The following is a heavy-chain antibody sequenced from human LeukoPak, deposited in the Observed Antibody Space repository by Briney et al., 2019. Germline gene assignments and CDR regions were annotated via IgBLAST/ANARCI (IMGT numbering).Heavy chain of an antibody. CDR3: ATAHGRYCGSTSCSRRRFFDL. Sequence: SETLSLTCAVYGGSFSGYYWSWIRQPPGKGLEWMGEINHSGSTNYNPSLKSRVTISVDTSKNQFSLKLSSVTAADTAVYYCATAHGRYCGSTSCSRRRFFDLWGRGTLVTVSS. D-gene: IGHD2-2*01. CDR1: GGSFSGYY. CDR2: INHSGST. V-gene: IGHV4-34*01. J-gene: IGHJ2*01.